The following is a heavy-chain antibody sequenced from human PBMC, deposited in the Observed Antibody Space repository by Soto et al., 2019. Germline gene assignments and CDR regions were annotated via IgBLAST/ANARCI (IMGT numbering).Heavy chain of an antibody. CDR2: ISYDGGNK. CDR3: AKDTYYFDSSGYYVFDS. Sequence: QVQLVESGGGVVQPGRSLRLSCEASGFTFSSYGIHWVRQAPGKGLEWVAVISYDGGNKHYADSVQGRFTISRDNSKNTLYLQMNSLRAEDTAVYYCAKDTYYFDSSGYYVFDSWGQGTLVTVSS. CDR1: GFTFSSYG. V-gene: IGHV3-30*18. J-gene: IGHJ4*02. D-gene: IGHD3-22*01.